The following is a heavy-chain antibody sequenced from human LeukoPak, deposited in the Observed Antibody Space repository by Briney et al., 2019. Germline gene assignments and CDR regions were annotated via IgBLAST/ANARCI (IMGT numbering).Heavy chain of an antibody. CDR2: IDSDGSST. Sequence: GGSLRLSCDASGFTFSSYWMHWVRQAPGKGLVWVSRIDSDGSSTSYADSVKGRFTISRDNAKNTLYLQMNSLRAEDTAVYYCASYDSSGYTDAFDIWGQGTMVTVSS. V-gene: IGHV3-74*01. D-gene: IGHD3-22*01. J-gene: IGHJ3*02. CDR1: GFTFSSYW. CDR3: ASYDSSGYTDAFDI.